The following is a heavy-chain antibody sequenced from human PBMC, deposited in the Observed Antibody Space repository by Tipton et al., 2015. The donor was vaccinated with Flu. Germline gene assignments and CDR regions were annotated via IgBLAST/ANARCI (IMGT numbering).Heavy chain of an antibody. CDR3: ARLYYYDSSGYYYGGWFDP. Sequence: TLSLTCTVSGGSISSYYWSWIRQPPGKGLEWIGYIYYSGSTNYNPSLKSRVTISVDTSKNQFSLKLSSVTAADTAVYYCARLYYYDSSGYYYGGWFDPWGQGTLVPVSS. D-gene: IGHD3-22*01. J-gene: IGHJ5*02. V-gene: IGHV4-59*01. CDR2: IYYSGST. CDR1: GGSISSYY.